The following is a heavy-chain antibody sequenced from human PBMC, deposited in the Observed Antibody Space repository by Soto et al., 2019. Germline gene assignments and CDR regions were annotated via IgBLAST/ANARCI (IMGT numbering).Heavy chain of an antibody. D-gene: IGHD2-21*02. CDR3: AREIVTAGGNNYFDP. V-gene: IGHV4-4*02. Sequence: SETLSLTCGVSGGTVAISHWCSWVRQSPGRGLEWIGNVYHTGDTNFNPSLQSRVTFSVDKSNNQFSLRLTSVTAADTAVYFRAREIVTAGGNNYFDPWGPGTLVTVSS. CDR1: GGTVAISHW. J-gene: IGHJ5*02. CDR2: VYHTGDT.